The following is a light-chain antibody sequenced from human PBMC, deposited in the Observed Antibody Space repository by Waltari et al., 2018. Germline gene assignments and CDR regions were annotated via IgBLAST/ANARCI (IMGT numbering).Light chain of an antibody. Sequence: DIVMTQSPDSLAVSLGERATFTCKSSQSVLYSSNNKNYLAWYQQKPGQPPKLLIYWASTRESGVPDRFRGSGSGTDFTLTISSLQAEDVAAYYCQQYYSTPLTFGGGTKVEIK. J-gene: IGKJ4*01. CDR2: WAS. CDR1: QSVLYSSNNKNY. V-gene: IGKV4-1*01. CDR3: QQYYSTPLT.